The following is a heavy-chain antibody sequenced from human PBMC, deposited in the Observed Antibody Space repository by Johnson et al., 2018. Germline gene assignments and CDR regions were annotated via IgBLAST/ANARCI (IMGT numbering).Heavy chain of an antibody. J-gene: IGHJ6*03. Sequence: VQLLESGGGVVQPGRSLRLSCAASGFTFTNYAFHWVRQAPGKGLEWVAAISYDGGNEFYADSVKGRFTVSRDNYKNTLYLQMNSLRAEDTAVYYCARGSGYYYYMDVWGKGTTVTVSS. V-gene: IGHV3-30-3*01. CDR3: ARGSGYYYYMDV. CDR1: GFTFTNYA. CDR2: ISYDGGNE.